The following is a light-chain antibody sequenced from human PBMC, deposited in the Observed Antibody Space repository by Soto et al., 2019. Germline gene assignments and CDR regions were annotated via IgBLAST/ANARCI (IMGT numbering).Light chain of an antibody. CDR1: QSISGW. Sequence: GDRVTITCRASQSISGWLAWYQQKPGEAPKILIYDASSLESGVPSRFSGSGSGTEFTLTISSLQPDDFATYYCQQYDSYSWTFGQGTKVEIK. CDR2: DAS. CDR3: QQYDSYSWT. V-gene: IGKV1-5*01. J-gene: IGKJ1*01.